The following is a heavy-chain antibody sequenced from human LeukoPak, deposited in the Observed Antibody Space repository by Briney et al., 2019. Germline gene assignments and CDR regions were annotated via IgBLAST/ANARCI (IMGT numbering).Heavy chain of an antibody. D-gene: IGHD5-12*01. CDR2: IYYSGST. Sequence: SETLSLTCTVSGGSVSSGSYYWSWIRQPPAKGLEWIGYIYYSGSTNYNPSLKSRVTISVDTSKNQFSLKLSSVTAADTAVYYCASGMNSGYDWGELVGAFDIWGQGTMVTVSS. CDR1: GGSVSSGSYY. J-gene: IGHJ3*02. V-gene: IGHV4-61*01. CDR3: ASGMNSGYDWGELVGAFDI.